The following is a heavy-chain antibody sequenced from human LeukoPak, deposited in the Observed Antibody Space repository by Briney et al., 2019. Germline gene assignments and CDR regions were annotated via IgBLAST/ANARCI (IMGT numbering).Heavy chain of an antibody. Sequence: GGSLRLSCAASGFTFNPYPMNWVRQAPGKGLEGVSYISGPSDTIHYADSVKGRFTISRDNAKNSLYLQMNSLGAEDTAVYYCARDLGRDRYFDSWGQGTLVTVSS. D-gene: IGHD5-24*01. CDR1: GFTFNPYP. J-gene: IGHJ4*02. V-gene: IGHV3-48*04. CDR3: ARDLGRDRYFDS. CDR2: ISGPSDTI.